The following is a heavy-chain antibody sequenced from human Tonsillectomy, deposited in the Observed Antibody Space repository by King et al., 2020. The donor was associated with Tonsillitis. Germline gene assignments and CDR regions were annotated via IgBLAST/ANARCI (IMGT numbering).Heavy chain of an antibody. CDR3: ARASSYFDY. V-gene: IGHV4-59*01. J-gene: IGHJ4*02. CDR1: GGSISTYY. CDR2: IHYSGST. Sequence: QLQESGPGLVKPSATLSLTCTVSGGSISTYYWSWIRQPPGKGLEWIGFIHYSGSTNYNPSLKSRVTISVDTSKNQFSLRLSSVTAADTAVYYCARASSYFDYWGQGTLVTVSS.